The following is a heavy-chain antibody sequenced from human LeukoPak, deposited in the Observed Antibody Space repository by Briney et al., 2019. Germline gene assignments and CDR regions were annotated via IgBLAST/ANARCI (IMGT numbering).Heavy chain of an antibody. CDR2: IYYSGST. D-gene: IGHD3-10*01. CDR1: GGSIGSYY. V-gene: IGHV4-59*01. J-gene: IGHJ5*02. Sequence: PSGTLSLTCTVSGGSIGSYYWSWIRQPPGKGLEWIGYIYYSGSTNYKPSLKSRVTISVDTSKNQFSLKLSSVTAADTAVYYCARGGYYGSGNDFRFDPWGQGTLVTVSS. CDR3: ARGGYYGSGNDFRFDP.